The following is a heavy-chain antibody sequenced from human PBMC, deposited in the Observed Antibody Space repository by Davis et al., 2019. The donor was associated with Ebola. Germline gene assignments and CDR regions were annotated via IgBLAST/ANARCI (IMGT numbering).Heavy chain of an antibody. CDR2: SKSKTDVGTT. CDR1: GITFINAW. Sequence: PGGSLRLSCAASGITFINAWMSWVRQAPGKGLEWVGRSKSKTDVGTTDYAAPVKGRFTISRDDSKNTLYLQMNSLKTEDTAVYYCIQSGYWGQGTLVTVSS. D-gene: IGHD6-25*01. CDR3: IQSGY. J-gene: IGHJ4*02. V-gene: IGHV3-15*01.